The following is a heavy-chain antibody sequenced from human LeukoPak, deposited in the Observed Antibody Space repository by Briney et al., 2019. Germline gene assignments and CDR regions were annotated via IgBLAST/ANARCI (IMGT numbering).Heavy chain of an antibody. V-gene: IGHV3-7*01. J-gene: IGHJ4*02. CDR3: ARDRHYDSSGLFRFRYFDY. CDR1: GFTFSRYW. D-gene: IGHD3-22*01. CDR2: IKQDGSEK. Sequence: PGGSLRLSCAASGFTFSRYWMSWVRQAPGKGLEWVANIKQDGSEKYYVDSMKGRFTISRDNAKNSLYLQMNSLRAEDTAVYYCARDRHYDSSGLFRFRYFDYWGQGTLVTVSS.